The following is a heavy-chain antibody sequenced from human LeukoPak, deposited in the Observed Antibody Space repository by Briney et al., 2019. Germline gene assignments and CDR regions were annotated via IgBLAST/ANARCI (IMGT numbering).Heavy chain of an antibody. D-gene: IGHD2-2*01. J-gene: IGHJ4*02. Sequence: ASVKVSCKASGYTFTGYYMHWARQAPGQGLEWMGWINPNSGGTNYAQKFQGRVTMTRDTSISTAYMELSRLRSDDTAVYYCARADIVVVPANLDYWGQGTLVTVSS. CDR2: INPNSGGT. CDR3: ARADIVVVPANLDY. V-gene: IGHV1-2*02. CDR1: GYTFTGYY.